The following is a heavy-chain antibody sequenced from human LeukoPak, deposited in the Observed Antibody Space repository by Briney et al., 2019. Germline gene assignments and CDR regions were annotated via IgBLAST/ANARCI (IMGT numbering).Heavy chain of an antibody. D-gene: IGHD2-2*01. CDR1: GYTFTGYY. J-gene: IGHJ4*02. Sequence: ASVKVSCKASGYTFTGYYMHWVRQAPGQGLEWMGWINPNSGGTNYAQKFQGRVTMTRDTSISTAYMELSRLRSDDTAVYYCARDHCSSTSCSTFDYWGQGTLVTVSS. CDR3: ARDHCSSTSCSTFDY. CDR2: INPNSGGT. V-gene: IGHV1-2*02.